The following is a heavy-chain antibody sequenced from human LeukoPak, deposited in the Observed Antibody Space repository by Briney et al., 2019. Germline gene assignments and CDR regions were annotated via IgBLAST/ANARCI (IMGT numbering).Heavy chain of an antibody. CDR1: GGSMSGYY. CDR3: ARHGYCSSTSCSDYYYGMDV. CDR2: IYYSGST. D-gene: IGHD2-2*03. V-gene: IGHV4-59*08. J-gene: IGHJ6*02. Sequence: SETLSLTCTVSGGSMSGYYWSWIRQPPGKGLEWIGYIYYSGSTNYNPSLKSRVTISVDTSKNQFSLKLSSVTAADTAVYYCARHGYCSSTSCSDYYYGMDVWGQGTTVTVPS.